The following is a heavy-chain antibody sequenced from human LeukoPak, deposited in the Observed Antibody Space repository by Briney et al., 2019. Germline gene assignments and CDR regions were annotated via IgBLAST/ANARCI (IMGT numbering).Heavy chain of an antibody. CDR2: IYYSGST. V-gene: IGHV4-39*01. J-gene: IGHJ4*02. CDR1: GGSITYSHYY. CDR3: ARQSGSYGGILDN. D-gene: IGHD1-26*01. Sequence: PSETLSLTCSVSGGSITYSHYYWGWVRQPPGKGLEWIGGIYYSGSTYYNPSLKSRVTISVDTSRNEFSLRLSSVTAADTALYFCARQSGSYGGILDNWGQGILGTVSS.